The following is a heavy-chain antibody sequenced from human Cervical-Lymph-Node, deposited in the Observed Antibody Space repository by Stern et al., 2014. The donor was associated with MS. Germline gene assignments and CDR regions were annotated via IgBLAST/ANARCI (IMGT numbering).Heavy chain of an antibody. V-gene: IGHV3-15*01. D-gene: IGHD1-14*01. CDR1: GFTLSNAW. J-gene: IGHJ4*02. CDR2: IIGKTAGGTT. Sequence: EVQLVESGGDLVKPGGSLRLSCAASGFTLSNAWMSWVRQAPGKGLEWVGRIIGKTAGGTTDYAALVRGRFTISRDDSKNTLYLEMSSLETEDTAIYFCSNRAMDYWGQGTLVSVS. CDR3: SNRAMDY.